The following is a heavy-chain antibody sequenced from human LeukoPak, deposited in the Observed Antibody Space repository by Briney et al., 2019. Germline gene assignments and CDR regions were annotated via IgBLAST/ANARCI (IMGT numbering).Heavy chain of an antibody. D-gene: IGHD3-10*01. V-gene: IGHV4-34*01. CDR3: ARGGVVRRGWFDP. J-gene: IGHJ5*02. CDR1: GGSFSGYH. CDR2: INHSGST. Sequence: SETLSLTCAVYGGSFSGYHWSWIRQPPGKGLEWIGEINHSGSTNYNPSLKSRVTISVDTSKNQFSLKLRSVTAADTAVYYCARGGVVRRGWFDPWGQGTLVTVSS.